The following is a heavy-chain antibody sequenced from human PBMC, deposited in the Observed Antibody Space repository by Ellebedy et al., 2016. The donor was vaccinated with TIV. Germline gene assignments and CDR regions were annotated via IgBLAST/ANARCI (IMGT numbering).Heavy chain of an antibody. CDR3: ARILSGPYFDY. J-gene: IGHJ4*02. D-gene: IGHD2-8*01. CDR2: IKPDGTEK. CDR1: GFTFSSYW. V-gene: IGHV3-7*01. Sequence: GESLKISXAASGFTFSSYWMSWVRQAPGKGLEWVAHIKPDGTEKYYVDSVKGRFSISRDNARNSLYLQMNSLRGEDAAVYYCARILSGPYFDYWGPGTLVTVSS.